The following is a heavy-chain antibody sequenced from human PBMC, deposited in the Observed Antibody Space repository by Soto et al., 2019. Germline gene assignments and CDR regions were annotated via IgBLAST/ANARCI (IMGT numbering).Heavy chain of an antibody. CDR1: GFNFGDYT. Sequence: QLLESGGGLVQPGGSRRLSCAASGFNFGDYTMTWVRQAPGKGPVWISTISGGGGNSYYSDVVKGRFTITRDNSKNTLYLQMNSLKGEDPALYYWAKETFGVGWTLDFWGQGTLVTVSS. V-gene: IGHV3-23*01. CDR2: ISGGGGNS. D-gene: IGHD6-19*01. J-gene: IGHJ4*02. CDR3: AKETFGVGWTLDF.